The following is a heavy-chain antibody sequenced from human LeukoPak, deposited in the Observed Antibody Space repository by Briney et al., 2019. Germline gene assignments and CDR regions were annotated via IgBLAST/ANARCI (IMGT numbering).Heavy chain of an antibody. D-gene: IGHD3-10*01. CDR2: INHSGST. Sequence: SETLSLTCAVYGGSFSGYYWSWIRQPPGKGLEWIGEINHSGSTNYNPSLKSRVTISVDTSKNQFSLKLSSVTAADTAVYYCARTPRRGSGSYYNVGISYYFDYWGQGTLVTVSS. CDR1: GGSFSGYY. V-gene: IGHV4-34*01. CDR3: ARTPRRGSGSYYNVGISYYFDY. J-gene: IGHJ4*02.